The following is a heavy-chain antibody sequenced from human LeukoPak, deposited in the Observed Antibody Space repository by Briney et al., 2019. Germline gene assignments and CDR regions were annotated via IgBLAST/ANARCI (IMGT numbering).Heavy chain of an antibody. CDR2: IDPKNGGT. J-gene: IGHJ4*02. CDR1: GYTFSDYC. D-gene: IGHD1-26*01. CDR3: ARGRLSGSGSY. V-gene: IGHV1-2*02. Sequence: ASVKVSCKASGYTFSDYCIHWVRQAPGQGLEWMGWIDPKNGGTKSAQKFQGRVTMTRDTSIRTAYMELSRLRSDDTAEYYCARGRLSGSGSYWGKGALVIVSS.